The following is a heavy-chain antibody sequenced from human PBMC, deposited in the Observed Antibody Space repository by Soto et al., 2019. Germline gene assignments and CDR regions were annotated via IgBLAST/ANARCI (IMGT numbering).Heavy chain of an antibody. CDR3: ARWGGLSCSGAVCFKKPFDY. CDR2: IIPISGTT. V-gene: IGHV1-69*06. CDR1: GGTFNNYA. Sequence: QVQLVQSGAEVKRPESSMKVSCKPSGGTFNNYAINWVRQAPGQGLEWMGAIIPISGTTKYAQKFQDRVTITADKSTSTVYMDLSSLRSEDTAVYYCARWGGLSCSGAVCFKKPFDYWGQGTLVTVSS. J-gene: IGHJ4*02. D-gene: IGHD2-8*02.